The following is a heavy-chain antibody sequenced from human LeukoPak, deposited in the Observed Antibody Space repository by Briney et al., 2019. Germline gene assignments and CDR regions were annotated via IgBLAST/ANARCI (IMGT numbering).Heavy chain of an antibody. CDR3: ARVGYFDWLTDPGAFDI. D-gene: IGHD3-9*01. CDR1: EFTFDDYG. V-gene: IGHV3-20*01. J-gene: IGHJ3*02. CDR2: INWNGGST. Sequence: GGSLRLSCAASEFTFDDYGMSWVRQAPGKGLEWVSGINWNGGSTGYADSVKGRFTISRDNAKNSLYLHMNSLRAEDTALYHCARVGYFDWLTDPGAFDIWGQGTMVTVSS.